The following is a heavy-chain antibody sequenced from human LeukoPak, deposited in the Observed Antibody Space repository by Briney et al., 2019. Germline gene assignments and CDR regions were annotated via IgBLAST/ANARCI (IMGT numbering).Heavy chain of an antibody. CDR3: TRAITYFYGSVTYDWFDS. J-gene: IGHJ5*01. D-gene: IGHD3-10*01. CDR2: IKSDGST. Sequence: GGSLRLSCAATGFTFSSYWMHWVRQTPGKGLMWVARIKSDGSTIYADSVQGRFTISRDNAKNTVYLQMNSLRVDDTAIYYCTRAITYFYGSVTYDWFDSWGQGTRVTVSS. CDR1: GFTFSSYW. V-gene: IGHV3-74*01.